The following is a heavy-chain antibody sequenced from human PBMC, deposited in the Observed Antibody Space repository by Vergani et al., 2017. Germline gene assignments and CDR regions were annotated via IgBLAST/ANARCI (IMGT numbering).Heavy chain of an antibody. D-gene: IGHD2-21*01. J-gene: IGHJ4*02. V-gene: IGHV4-38-2*02. CDR1: GYSISSGYD. Sequence: QVQLQESGPGLVKPSETLSLTCTVSGYSISSGYDWGWIRQPPGKGLGWIGSIYLIGSTYYNPSLKSRVTISVDTSKNQFSLKLSSVTAADTAVYYCARDESIFDYWGQGTLVTVSS. CDR3: ARDESIFDY. CDR2: IYLIGST.